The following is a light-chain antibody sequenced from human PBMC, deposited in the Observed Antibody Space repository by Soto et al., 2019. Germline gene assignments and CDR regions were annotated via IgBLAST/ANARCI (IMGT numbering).Light chain of an antibody. CDR1: SSDVGGYNY. V-gene: IGLV2-8*01. CDR2: EVS. CDR3: SSYAGSNNYV. J-gene: IGLJ1*01. Sequence: QSVLTRPPSASGSPGQSVTISCTGTSSDVGGYNYVSWYQQHPGKAPKLMIYEVSKRPSGVPDRFSGSKSGNTASLTVSGLQAEAEADYYCSSYAGSNNYVFGTGTKVTVL.